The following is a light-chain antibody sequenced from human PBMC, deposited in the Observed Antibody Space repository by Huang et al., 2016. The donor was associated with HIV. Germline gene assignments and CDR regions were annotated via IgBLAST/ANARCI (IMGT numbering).Light chain of an antibody. J-gene: IGKJ2*01. V-gene: IGKV3-20*01. CDR2: GAF. CDR1: QSISSDD. Sequence: EIVLTQSPGTLSLSPGDRAALSCTASQSISSDDLAWYQQKPVQPPRLLMYGAFRRAIGIPDRFSGGGSGTDFTLTISRLEPEDFAVYYCQQYGSSPRTFGQGTRLDI. CDR3: QQYGSSPRT.